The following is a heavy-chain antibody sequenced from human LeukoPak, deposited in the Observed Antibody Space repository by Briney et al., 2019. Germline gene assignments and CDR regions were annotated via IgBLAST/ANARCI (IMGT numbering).Heavy chain of an antibody. V-gene: IGHV3-33*01. D-gene: IGHD2-15*01. CDR3: ARDRSGTFDY. Sequence: GSLRLSCAASGFTFSSYDMHWVRPAPGKGLEWVALIWYDGSNKYYADSVKGRLTISRDNSRNTLYLQMNSLRAEDTAVYYCARDRSGTFDYWGQGTLVTVSS. CDR1: GFTFSSYD. CDR2: IWYDGSNK. J-gene: IGHJ4*02.